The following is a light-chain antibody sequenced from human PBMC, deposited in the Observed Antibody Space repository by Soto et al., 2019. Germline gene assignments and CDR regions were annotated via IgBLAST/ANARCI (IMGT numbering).Light chain of an antibody. CDR3: GTWDSSLSAVV. CDR1: SSNIGNNY. CDR2: DNN. J-gene: IGLJ2*01. V-gene: IGLV1-51*01. Sequence: QSVLTQPPSVSAAPGQKVTISCSGSSSNIGNNYVSWYQQLPGTAPNLLIYDNNKRPSGIPDRFSGSKSGTSATLGITGLQTGDEADYYCGTWDSSLSAVVFGGGTKLTVL.